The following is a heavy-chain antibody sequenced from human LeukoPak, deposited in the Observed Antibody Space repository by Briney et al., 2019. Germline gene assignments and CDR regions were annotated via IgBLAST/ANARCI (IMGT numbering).Heavy chain of an antibody. V-gene: IGHV1-18*01. Sequence: GASVKVSCKASGYTFTSYGISWVRQAPGQGLEWMGWISAYNGNTNYAQKLQGRVTMTTDTSTSTACMELRSLRSDDTAVYYCARDGLGRYCSGGSCSDAFDIWGQGTMVTVSS. CDR3: ARDGLGRYCSGGSCSDAFDI. CDR1: GYTFTSYG. CDR2: ISAYNGNT. J-gene: IGHJ3*02. D-gene: IGHD2-15*01.